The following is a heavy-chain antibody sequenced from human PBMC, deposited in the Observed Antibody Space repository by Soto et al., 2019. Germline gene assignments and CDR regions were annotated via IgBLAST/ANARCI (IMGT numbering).Heavy chain of an antibody. CDR2: IKQDGSER. D-gene: IGHD3-10*01. J-gene: IGHJ2*01. CDR3: VRIEGIWHFDL. V-gene: IGHV3-7*01. Sequence: PGGSLRLSCAASGFTFSRHWMTWVRQAPGKGLEWVVNIKQDGSERYFVDAVKGRFTISGDNARNSMYLQMNSLRAEDTALYYCVRIEGIWHFDLWGRGTLVTVSS. CDR1: GFTFSRHW.